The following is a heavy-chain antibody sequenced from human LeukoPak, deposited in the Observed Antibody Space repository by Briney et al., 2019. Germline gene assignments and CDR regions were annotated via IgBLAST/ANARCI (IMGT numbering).Heavy chain of an antibody. Sequence: KPSETLSLTCAVYSGSFSGYYWSWIRQPPGKGLEWIGEINHSGSTNYNPSLKSRVTISVDTSKNQFSLKLSSVTAADTAVYYCARELWDSSSPRAFDPWGQGTLVTVSS. V-gene: IGHV4-34*01. J-gene: IGHJ5*02. CDR1: SGSFSGYY. CDR2: INHSGST. D-gene: IGHD6-6*01. CDR3: ARELWDSSSPRAFDP.